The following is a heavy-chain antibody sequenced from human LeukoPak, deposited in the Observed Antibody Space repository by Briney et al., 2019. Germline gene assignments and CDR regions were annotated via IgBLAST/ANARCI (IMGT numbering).Heavy chain of an antibody. Sequence: SETLSLTCTVSGGSISSYYWSWIRQPPGKGLEWIGCIYYSGSTNYNPSLKSRVTISVDTSKNQFSLKLSSVTAADTAVYYCARGTEGLYYDSSGYYPDYFDYWGQGTLVTVSS. CDR3: ARGTEGLYYDSSGYYPDYFDY. D-gene: IGHD3-22*01. J-gene: IGHJ4*02. CDR1: GGSISSYY. V-gene: IGHV4-59*08. CDR2: IYYSGST.